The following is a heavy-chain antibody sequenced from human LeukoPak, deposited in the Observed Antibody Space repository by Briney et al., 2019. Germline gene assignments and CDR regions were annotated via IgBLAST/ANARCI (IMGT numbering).Heavy chain of an antibody. Sequence: GGSLRLSCAASGFTFSSYAMHWVRQAPGKGREGVAVISYDGSNKYYADSVKGRFTISRDNSKNTLYLQMNSLRAEDTAVYYCAREGTSCYMADCSGEFDYWGQGTLVTVSS. CDR2: ISYDGSNK. CDR3: AREGTSCYMADCSGEFDY. CDR1: GFTFSSYA. J-gene: IGHJ4*02. V-gene: IGHV3-30*01. D-gene: IGHD2-2*02.